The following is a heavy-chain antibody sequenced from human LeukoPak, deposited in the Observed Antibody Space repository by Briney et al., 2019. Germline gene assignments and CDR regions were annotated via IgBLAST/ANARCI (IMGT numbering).Heavy chain of an antibody. CDR2: ISSSGSTI. Sequence: PGGSLRLSCAASGFTFSNYEMNWVRQAPGKGLEWVSYISSSGSTIYYADSVKGRFTISRDNAKNSLFLQTNSLRAEDTAVYYCARGPSSGWYATYYFNFWGQGTLVTVSS. J-gene: IGHJ4*02. D-gene: IGHD6-19*01. CDR3: ARGPSSGWYATYYFNF. V-gene: IGHV3-48*03. CDR1: GFTFSNYE.